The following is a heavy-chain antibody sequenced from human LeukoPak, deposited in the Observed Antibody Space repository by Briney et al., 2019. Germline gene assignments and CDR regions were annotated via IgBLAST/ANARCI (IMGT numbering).Heavy chain of an antibody. CDR1: GFTVSSNY. CDR2: IYSGGST. D-gene: IGHD3-3*01. CDR3: ARDLITIFGVVIMDLYYYGMDV. V-gene: IGHV3-53*01. J-gene: IGHJ6*02. Sequence: PGGSLRLSCAASGFTVSSNYMSWVRQAPGKGLEWVSVIYSGGSTYYADSVKGRFTISRDNSKNTLYLQMNSLRAEDTAVYYCARDLITIFGVVIMDLYYYGMDVWGQGTTVTVSS.